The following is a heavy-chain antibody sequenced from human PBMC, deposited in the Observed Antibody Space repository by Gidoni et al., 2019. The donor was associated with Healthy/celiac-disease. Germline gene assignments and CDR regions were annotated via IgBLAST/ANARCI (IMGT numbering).Heavy chain of an antibody. CDR1: GFTFSSYA. Sequence: EVQLVESGGGLVQPGGSLRLSCAASGFTFSSYAMHWVRQAPGKGLEYVSAISSNGGSTYYANAGKGRFTISRDNSKNTLYLQMGSLRAEDMAVYYCARGLERFGWYLDYWGQGTLVTVSS. CDR2: ISSNGGST. J-gene: IGHJ4*02. D-gene: IGHD6-19*01. V-gene: IGHV3-64*01. CDR3: ARGLERFGWYLDY.